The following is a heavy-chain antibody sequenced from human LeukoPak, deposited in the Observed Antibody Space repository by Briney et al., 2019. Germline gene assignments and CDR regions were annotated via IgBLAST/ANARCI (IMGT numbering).Heavy chain of an antibody. CDR1: GGSISSYY. V-gene: IGHV4-4*07. J-gene: IGHJ5*02. Sequence: SETLSLTCTVSGGSISSYYWSWIRQPAGRGLEWIGRIYTSGSTNYNPSLKGRVTMSVDTSKNQFSLKLSSVTAADTAVYYCARDVSFEQLGNWFDPWGQGTLVTVSS. CDR2: IYTSGST. D-gene: IGHD6-13*01. CDR3: ARDVSFEQLGNWFDP.